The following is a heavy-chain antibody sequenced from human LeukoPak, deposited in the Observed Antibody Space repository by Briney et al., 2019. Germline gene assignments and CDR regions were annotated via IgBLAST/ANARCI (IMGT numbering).Heavy chain of an antibody. V-gene: IGHV3-23*01. CDR2: ITGSGDGT. Sequence: GGSLRLSCAASGFTFSNYAMMWVRQAPGKRLEWVSSITGSGDGTYYADSVRGRSTISRDNSENTLYLQLNSLRAEDTAVYFCVKGFVHPTYYFDYWGQGTLVTVSS. CDR1: GFTFSNYA. D-gene: IGHD3-10*01. CDR3: VKGFVHPTYYFDY. J-gene: IGHJ4*02.